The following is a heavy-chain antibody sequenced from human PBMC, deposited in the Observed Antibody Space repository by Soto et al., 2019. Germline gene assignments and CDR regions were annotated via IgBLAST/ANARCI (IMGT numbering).Heavy chain of an antibody. CDR1: GFTFSSYA. D-gene: IGHD3-22*01. CDR3: AKGAPQYYYDSSGYYDY. V-gene: IGHV3-23*01. J-gene: IGHJ4*02. CDR2: IKDSGGST. Sequence: EVHLLESGGGLVQPGGSLRLSCAASGFTFSSYAMSWVRQAPGKGLEWVSAIKDSGGSTYYADSVKGRFTISRDNFKNTLHLQMNSLRAEDTAVYYCAKGAPQYYYDSSGYYDYWGQGTLVTVSS.